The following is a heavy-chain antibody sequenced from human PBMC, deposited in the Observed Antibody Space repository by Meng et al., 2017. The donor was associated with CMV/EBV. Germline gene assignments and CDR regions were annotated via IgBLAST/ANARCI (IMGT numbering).Heavy chain of an antibody. D-gene: IGHD3-3*01. CDR3: ARDPGRITIFGVVKFYYYYGMDV. J-gene: IGHJ6*02. Sequence: ASVKVSCKASGYTFTSYGISWVRQAPGQGLEWMGWISAYNGNTNYAQKLQGRVTMTTDTSTSTAYMELRSLRSDDTAVYYCARDPGRITIFGVVKFYYYYGMDVWGQGTTVTVSS. CDR2: ISAYNGNT. CDR1: GYTFTSYG. V-gene: IGHV1-18*01.